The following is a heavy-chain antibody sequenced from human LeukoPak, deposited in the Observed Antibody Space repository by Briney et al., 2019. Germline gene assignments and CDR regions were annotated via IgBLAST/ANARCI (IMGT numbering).Heavy chain of an antibody. J-gene: IGHJ5*02. CDR3: AKEVGATGSWFDP. V-gene: IGHV3-74*01. Sequence: GGSLRLSCAASGFTFSSHWMHWVRQAPEKGLVGVAHINADGSGTYYAASVKGRFTISRDNAKNTLYLQMNSLRAEDTAVYYCAKEVGATGSWFDPWGQGTLVTVSS. D-gene: IGHD1-26*01. CDR1: GFTFSSHW. CDR2: INADGSGT.